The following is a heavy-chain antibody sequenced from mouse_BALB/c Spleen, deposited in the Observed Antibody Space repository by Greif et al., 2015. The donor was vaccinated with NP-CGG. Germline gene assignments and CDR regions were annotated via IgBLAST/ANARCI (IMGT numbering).Heavy chain of an antibody. J-gene: IGHJ2*01. Sequence: QVQLQQSGAELVKPGASVKLSCKASGYTFTSYWMHWVKQRPGQGLEWIGEINPSNGRTNYNEKFKSKATLTVDKSSSTAYMQLSSLTSEDSAVYYCARSNWDEYWGQGTTLTVSS. CDR1: GYTFTSYW. V-gene: IGHV1S81*02. D-gene: IGHD4-1*01. CDR2: INPSNGRT. CDR3: ARSNWDEY.